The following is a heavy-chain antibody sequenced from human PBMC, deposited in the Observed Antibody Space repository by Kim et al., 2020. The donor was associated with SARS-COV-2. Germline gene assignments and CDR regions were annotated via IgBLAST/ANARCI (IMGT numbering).Heavy chain of an antibody. CDR3: ARPGILRRDGFDDDR. D-gene: IGHD2-2*03. CDR2: IYPGDSDA. CDR1: GYTFTNYW. Sequence: GESLKISRKASGYTFTNYWIGWVRQMPGKGLEWMGVIYPGDSDARYSPSFQGQVTISADKSVNTVYLHWDSLKASDTAMYFCARPGILRRDGFDDDRWGQGTLVTVSS. J-gene: IGHJ5*02. V-gene: IGHV5-51*01.